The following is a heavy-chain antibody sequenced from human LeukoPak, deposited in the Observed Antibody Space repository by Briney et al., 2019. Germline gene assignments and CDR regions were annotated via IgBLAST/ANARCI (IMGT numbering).Heavy chain of an antibody. J-gene: IGHJ4*02. CDR1: GGTFSSNV. D-gene: IGHD6-13*01. CDR2: IIPIIGTP. Sequence: SVKVSCKASGGTFSSNVISWVRQAPGQGLGWMGRIIPIIGTPDYAQKFQGRVTITADKSTNTAYMELTSLKSDDTAVYYCARAGGSSWYVSLYYWGQGTLVTVSS. V-gene: IGHV1-69*04. CDR3: ARAGGSSWYVSLYY.